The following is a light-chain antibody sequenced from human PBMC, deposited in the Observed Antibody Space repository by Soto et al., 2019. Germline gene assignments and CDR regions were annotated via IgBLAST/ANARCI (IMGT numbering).Light chain of an antibody. J-gene: IGLJ2*01. CDR2: NNN. CDR1: SSNIGSNT. CDR3: AAWDDSLDVLV. Sequence: QSVLTQPPSASGTPGQRVTVSCSGSSSNIGSNTVNWYQQLPGTAPKLLIYNNNQWPSGVPDRFSGSKSGTSASLAISGLQSEDEADYFCAAWDDSLDVLVFGGGTKLTVL. V-gene: IGLV1-44*01.